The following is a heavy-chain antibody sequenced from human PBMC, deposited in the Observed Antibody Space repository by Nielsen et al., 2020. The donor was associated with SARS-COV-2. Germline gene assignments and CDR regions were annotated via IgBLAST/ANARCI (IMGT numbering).Heavy chain of an antibody. J-gene: IGHJ4*02. CDR1: GFIFSTYA. CDR2: ISYDGSEK. D-gene: IGHD1-1*01. CDR3: AGGNGWGSYFDD. Sequence: SPKTPLAAPGFIFSTYAMHRVRQAPGKGLEWVAVISYDGSEKYYADSVKGRFTITRDNSKKALYLQMNSLRAEDTTVYYCAGGNGWGSYFDDWGQGTLVTVSS. V-gene: IGHV3-30-3*01.